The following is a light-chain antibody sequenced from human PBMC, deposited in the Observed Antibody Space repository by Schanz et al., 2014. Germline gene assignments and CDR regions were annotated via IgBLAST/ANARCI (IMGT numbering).Light chain of an antibody. Sequence: QSALTQPASVSGSPGQSITISCTGTSSDVGGHNYVSWYQQHPGKAPKLMIYDVTERPSGVPDRFSGSKSGNTASLTISGLQAEDEADYYCCSYAGSYTFAVFGGGTKLTVL. J-gene: IGLJ3*02. CDR2: DVT. CDR3: CSYAGSYTFAV. CDR1: SSDVGGHNY. V-gene: IGLV2-11*01.